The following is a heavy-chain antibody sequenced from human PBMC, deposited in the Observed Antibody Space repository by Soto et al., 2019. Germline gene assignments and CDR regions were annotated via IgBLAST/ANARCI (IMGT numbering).Heavy chain of an antibody. CDR1: GYTFTSYG. CDR2: ISAYSGST. Sequence: QVQLVQSGAEVKKPGASVKVSCKASGYTFTSYGISWVRQAPGQGREWMGWISAYSGSTNYAQKLQGRVTMTTDTSTSTAYMGMRRLSSDDTAVYYFARSIAAAVDFDYWGQGTLVTVSS. CDR3: ARSIAAAVDFDY. J-gene: IGHJ4*02. D-gene: IGHD6-13*01. V-gene: IGHV1-18*01.